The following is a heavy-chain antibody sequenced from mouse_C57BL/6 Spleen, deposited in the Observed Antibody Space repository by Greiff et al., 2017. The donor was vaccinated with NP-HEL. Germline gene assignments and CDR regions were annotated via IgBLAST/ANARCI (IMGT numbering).Heavy chain of an antibody. V-gene: IGHV5-4*03. Sequence: KQVESGGGLVKPGGSLKLSCAASGFTFSCYAMSWVRQTPEKRLEWVATISDGGSYTYYPDNVKGRFTISRDNAKNNLYLQMSHLKSEDTAMYYCARGSYSYYGSSSYFDYWGQGTTLTVSS. CDR3: ARGSYSYYGSSSYFDY. J-gene: IGHJ2*01. CDR2: ISDGGSYT. D-gene: IGHD1-1*01. CDR1: GFTFSCYA.